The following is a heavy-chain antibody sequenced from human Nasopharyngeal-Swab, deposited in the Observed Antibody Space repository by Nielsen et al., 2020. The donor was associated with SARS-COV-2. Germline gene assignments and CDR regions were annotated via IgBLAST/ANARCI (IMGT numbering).Heavy chain of an antibody. D-gene: IGHD4-17*01. J-gene: IGHJ4*02. Sequence: WIRQPPGKGLEWIGEINHSGSTNYNPSLKSRVTISVDTSKNQFSLKLSSVTAADTAVYYCARGLYGDYQGFDYWGQGTLVTVSS. CDR2: INHSGST. V-gene: IGHV4-34*01. CDR3: ARGLYGDYQGFDY.